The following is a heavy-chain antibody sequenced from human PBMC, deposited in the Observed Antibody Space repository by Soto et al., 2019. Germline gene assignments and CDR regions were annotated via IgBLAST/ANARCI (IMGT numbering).Heavy chain of an antibody. CDR1: GFTFTSYT. D-gene: IGHD3-22*01. CDR3: AKDSRYDSSGYYDV. J-gene: IGHJ4*02. Sequence: PGGSLRLSCAASGFTFTSYTMNWVRQAPGKGLEWVAAISCSGSSTYYADSVKGRFTISRDNSKNTLYLQMNSLRAEDTAVYYCAKDSRYDSSGYYDVWGQGTLVTVSS. V-gene: IGHV3-23*01. CDR2: ISCSGSST.